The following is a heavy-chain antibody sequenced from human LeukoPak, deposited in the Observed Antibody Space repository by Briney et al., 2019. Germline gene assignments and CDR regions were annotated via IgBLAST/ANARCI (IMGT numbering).Heavy chain of an antibody. Sequence: PGGSLRLSCAASGFTFSDYSMNWVRQAPGKGLEWISYIGIDSGNTNYADSVKGRFTISRDNSKNTLYLQMNSLRAEDTAVYYCAKDSRPRDCSSTSCYTGYFDYWGQGTLVTVSS. CDR1: GFTFSDYS. CDR2: IGIDSGNT. CDR3: AKDSRPRDCSSTSCYTGYFDY. D-gene: IGHD2-2*02. J-gene: IGHJ4*02. V-gene: IGHV3-48*01.